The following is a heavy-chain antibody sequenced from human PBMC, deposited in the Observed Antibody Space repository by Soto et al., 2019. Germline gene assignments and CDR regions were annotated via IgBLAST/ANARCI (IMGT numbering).Heavy chain of an antibody. D-gene: IGHD6-19*01. CDR1: GGSISSYY. J-gene: IGHJ6*02. CDR3: ARAGPATGYSSGLFYYYYGMDV. CDR2: IYYSGST. Sequence: SETLSLTCTVSGGSISSYYWSWIRQPPGKGLEWIGYIYYSGSTNYNPSLKSRVTISVDTSKNQFSLKLSSVTAADTAVYCCARAGPATGYSSGLFYYYYGMDVWGQGTTVTVSS. V-gene: IGHV4-59*01.